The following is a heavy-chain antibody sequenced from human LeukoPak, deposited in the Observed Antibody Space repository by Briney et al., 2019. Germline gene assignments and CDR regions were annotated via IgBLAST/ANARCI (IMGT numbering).Heavy chain of an antibody. CDR2: IYYSGST. J-gene: IGHJ4*02. Sequence: SETLSLTCTVSGGSISSSSYYWGWIRQPPGKGLEWIGSIYYSGSTYYNPSLKSRVTISVDTSKNQFSLKLSSVTAADTAVYYCARVTYGDYAVADYWGQGTLVTVPS. CDR1: GGSISSSSYY. D-gene: IGHD4-17*01. CDR3: ARVTYGDYAVADY. V-gene: IGHV4-39*07.